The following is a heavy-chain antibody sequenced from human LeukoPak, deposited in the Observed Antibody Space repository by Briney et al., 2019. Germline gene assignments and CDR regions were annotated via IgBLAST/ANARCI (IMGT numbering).Heavy chain of an antibody. CDR1: GGSISGSSYY. D-gene: IGHD3-16*01. J-gene: IGHJ4*02. Sequence: SETLSLTCTVSGGSISGSSYYWGWIRQPPGKGLEWIGSIYYSGSTYYNPSLKSRVTISVDTSKNQFPLKLSSVTAADTAVYYCARRSLGEFDYWGQGTLVTVSS. CDR2: IYYSGST. CDR3: ARRSLGEFDY. V-gene: IGHV4-39*01.